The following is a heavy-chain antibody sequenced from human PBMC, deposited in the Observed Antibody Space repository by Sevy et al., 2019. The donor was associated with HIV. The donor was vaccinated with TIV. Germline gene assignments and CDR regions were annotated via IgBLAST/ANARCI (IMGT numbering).Heavy chain of an antibody. CDR2: ISAYNGNT. D-gene: IGHD3-22*01. Sequence: ASVKVSCKASGYTFISYGISWVRQAPGQGLEWMGWISAYNGNTNYAQKLQGRVTMTTDISTSTAYMELRSLRSDDRAVYYCARATYYYDRRAFDIWGQGTMVTVSS. V-gene: IGHV1-18*01. J-gene: IGHJ3*02. CDR1: GYTFISYG. CDR3: ARATYYYDRRAFDI.